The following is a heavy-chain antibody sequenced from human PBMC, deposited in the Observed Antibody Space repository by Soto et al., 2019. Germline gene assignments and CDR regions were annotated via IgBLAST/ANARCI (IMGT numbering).Heavy chain of an antibody. Sequence: ASVKVSFKTCCDTFTNFFLIVLLQSPGQGLEWMGWIATYNSNKNYAQKFQGRLTLTTDTSTSTGYMELKSLEYDDTAVYYCARVIRGVVNCLDHWGQGTLVTVSS. CDR1: CDTFTNFF. CDR2: IATYNSNK. V-gene: IGHV1-18*01. D-gene: IGHD3-10*01. J-gene: IGHJ4*02. CDR3: ARVIRGVVNCLDH.